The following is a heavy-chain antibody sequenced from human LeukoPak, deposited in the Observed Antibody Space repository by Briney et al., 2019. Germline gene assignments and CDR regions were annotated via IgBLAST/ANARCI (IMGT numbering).Heavy chain of an antibody. CDR3: ARETYCGGDCSPDYYFDY. CDR2: ISSSSSYI. Sequence: GGSLRLSCAASGFTFSSYWMHWVRQAPGKGLEWVSSISSSSSYIYYADSVKGRFTISRDNAKNSLYLQMNSLRAEDTAVYYCARETYCGGDCSPDYYFDYWGQGTLVTVSS. V-gene: IGHV3-21*01. D-gene: IGHD2-21*02. J-gene: IGHJ4*02. CDR1: GFTFSSYW.